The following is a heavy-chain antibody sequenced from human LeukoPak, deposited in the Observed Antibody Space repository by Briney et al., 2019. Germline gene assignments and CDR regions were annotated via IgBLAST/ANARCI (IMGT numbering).Heavy chain of an antibody. D-gene: IGHD1-7*01. Sequence: GGSLRLSCAASGFTFNIYGMHWVRQAPGKGLEWVALISYDGSKGDYADSVKGRFTISRDNSKNTLSLRMNSLRPEDTAVYYCARRTFPNDAFDVWGQGTVVTVSS. CDR1: GFTFNIYG. J-gene: IGHJ3*01. V-gene: IGHV3-30*03. CDR2: ISYDGSKG. CDR3: ARRTFPNDAFDV.